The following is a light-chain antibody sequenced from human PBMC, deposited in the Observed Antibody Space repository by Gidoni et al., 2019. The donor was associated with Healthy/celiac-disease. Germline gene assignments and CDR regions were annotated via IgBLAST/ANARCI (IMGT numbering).Light chain of an antibody. CDR3: QQRSNWPPLT. CDR2: DAS. J-gene: IGKJ4*01. V-gene: IGKV3-11*01. Sequence: EIVLTQSPAPLAVSPGERATLSCRASQSVSSYLAWYQQKPGQAPRRLIDDASNRATGIPARFSGSGSGTDFTLTISSLEPEDFAVYYCQQRSNWPPLTVGGGTKVEIK. CDR1: QSVSSY.